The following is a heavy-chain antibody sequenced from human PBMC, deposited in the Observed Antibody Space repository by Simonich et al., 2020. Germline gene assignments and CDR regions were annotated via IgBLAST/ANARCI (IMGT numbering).Heavy chain of an antibody. D-gene: IGHD2-15*01. CDR3: ARAARGTWWYYYFDY. CDR2: ISAYKGNT. V-gene: IGHV1-18*01. Sequence: QVQLVQSGAEVKKPGASVKVSCKASGYTFTSSGISWVRQAPGQGLEWMGWISAYKGNTNDEQKLQGRDTMTTDTDTSTGYRELRRLRSDDTAVDYCARAARGTWWYYYFDYWGQGTLVTVSS. CDR1: GYTFTSSG. J-gene: IGHJ4*02.